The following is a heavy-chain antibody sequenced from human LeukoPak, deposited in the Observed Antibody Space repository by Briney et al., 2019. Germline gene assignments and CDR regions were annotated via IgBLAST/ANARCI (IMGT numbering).Heavy chain of an antibody. CDR3: ARGYSSSWDYFDY. J-gene: IGHJ4*02. CDR1: GFTFSSYW. CDR2: IRQDGSVN. V-gene: IGHV3-7*01. Sequence: GGSLRLSCEASGFTFSSYWMSWVRQAPGKGLEWVATIRQDGSVNHCVDSVKGRFTVSRDNAWNSLYLQMDSLRAEDTAVYYCARGYSSSWDYFDYWGQGTLVTVSS. D-gene: IGHD6-13*01.